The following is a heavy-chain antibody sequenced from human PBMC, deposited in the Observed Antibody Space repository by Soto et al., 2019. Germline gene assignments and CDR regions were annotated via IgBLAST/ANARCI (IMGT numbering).Heavy chain of an antibody. V-gene: IGHV3-33*01. Sequence: GGSLRLSCAASGFTFSSYGMHWVRQAPGKGLEWVAVIWYDGSNKYYADSVKGRFTISRDNSKNTLYLQMNSLRAEDTAVYYCARDYYDSSGYYNKDYWGQGTLVTVSS. D-gene: IGHD3-22*01. CDR1: GFTFSSYG. CDR2: IWYDGSNK. CDR3: ARDYYDSSGYYNKDY. J-gene: IGHJ4*02.